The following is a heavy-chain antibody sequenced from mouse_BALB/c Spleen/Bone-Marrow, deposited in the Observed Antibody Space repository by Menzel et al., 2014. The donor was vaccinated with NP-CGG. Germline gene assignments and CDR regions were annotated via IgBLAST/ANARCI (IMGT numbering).Heavy chain of an antibody. CDR2: ISYSGST. D-gene: IGHD1-1*01. J-gene: IGHJ4*01. V-gene: IGHV3-8*02. CDR1: GDSITSGY. Sequence: EVHLVESGPSLVKPSQTLSLTCSVTGDSITSGYWNWIRKFPGNKLEYMGYISYSGSTYYNPSLKSRISITRDTSKNQYYLQLNSVTTEDTATYYCARWGYYYGSSERAMDYWGQGTSVTVSS. CDR3: ARWGYYYGSSERAMDY.